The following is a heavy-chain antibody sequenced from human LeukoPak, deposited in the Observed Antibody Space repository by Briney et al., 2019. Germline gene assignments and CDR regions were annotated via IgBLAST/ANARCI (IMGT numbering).Heavy chain of an antibody. CDR3: ARDQATIILGYFDY. Sequence: SETLSLTCAIYSESFSGYFWSWIRQPPGKGLEWIGEIDYSGSTNYNPSLKSRVTISVDTSKNQFSLKLSSVTAADAAVYYCARDQATIILGYFDYWGQGTLVTVSS. CDR1: SESFSGYF. CDR2: IDYSGST. V-gene: IGHV4-34*01. D-gene: IGHD1-26*01. J-gene: IGHJ4*02.